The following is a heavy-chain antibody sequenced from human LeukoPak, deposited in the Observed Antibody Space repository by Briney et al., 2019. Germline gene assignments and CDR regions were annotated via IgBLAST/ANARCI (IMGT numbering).Heavy chain of an antibody. CDR3: ARVTGLYGMDV. D-gene: IGHD1-20*01. Sequence: GGSLRLSCAASGFTFSSYSMNWDRQAPGKGLEWVSSISSSSSYIYYADSVKGRFTISRDNAKNSLYLQMNSLRAEDTAVYYCARVTGLYGMDVWGQGTTVTVSS. CDR2: ISSSSSYI. J-gene: IGHJ6*02. CDR1: GFTFSSYS. V-gene: IGHV3-21*01.